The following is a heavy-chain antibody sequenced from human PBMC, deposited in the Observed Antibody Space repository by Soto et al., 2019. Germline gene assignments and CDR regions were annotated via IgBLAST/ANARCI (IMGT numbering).Heavy chain of an antibody. CDR1: GGSVSSGSYY. CDR3: VSSDSSGFSNNWFDP. V-gene: IGHV4-61*01. CDR2: IYYSGST. D-gene: IGHD3-22*01. Sequence: SETLSRTCTVSGGSVSSGSYYWIWIRQPPGKGLEWIGYIYYSGSTNYNPSLKSRVTISVDTSKNQFSLQLSSVTAADTAVYYCVSSDSSGFSNNWFDPWGQGTLVTVSS. J-gene: IGHJ5*02.